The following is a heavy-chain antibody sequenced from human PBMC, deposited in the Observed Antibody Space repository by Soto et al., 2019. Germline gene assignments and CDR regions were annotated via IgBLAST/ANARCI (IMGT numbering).Heavy chain of an antibody. D-gene: IGHD3-16*02. CDR2: IYSGGST. CDR1: GFTVSSNY. J-gene: IGHJ3*02. CDR3: ARTSRRRYDAFDI. Sequence: GGSLRLSCAASGFTVSSNYMSWVRQAPGKGLEWVSVIYSGGSTYYADSVKGRFTISRDNSKNTLYLQMNSLRAEDTAVYYCARTSRRRYDAFDIWGQGTMVTVSS. V-gene: IGHV3-66*01.